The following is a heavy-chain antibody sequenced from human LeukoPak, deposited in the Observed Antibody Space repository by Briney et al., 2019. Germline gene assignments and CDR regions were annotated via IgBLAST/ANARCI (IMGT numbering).Heavy chain of an antibody. V-gene: IGHV3-33*01. J-gene: IGHJ4*02. CDR3: ARRYYDYVWGSYRHFDY. D-gene: IGHD3-16*02. CDR2: IWYDGSNK. Sequence: GRSLRLSCAASGFTFSSYGMHWVRQAPGKGLEWVAVIWYDGSNKYYADSVKDRFTISRDNSKNTLYLQMNSLRAEDTAVYYCARRYYDYVWGSYRHFDYWGQGTLVTVSS. CDR1: GFTFSSYG.